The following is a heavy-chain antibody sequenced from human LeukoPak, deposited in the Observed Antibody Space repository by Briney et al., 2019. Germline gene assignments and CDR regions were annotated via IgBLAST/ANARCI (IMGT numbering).Heavy chain of an antibody. Sequence: QTGGSLRLSCAASGFTFSSYAMSWVRQAPGKGLEWVSAISGSGGSTYYADSVKGRFTISRDNSKNTLYLQMNSLRAEDTAVYYCAKSRRYFDWLLGDYFDYGGQGTLVTVSS. D-gene: IGHD3-9*01. CDR1: GFTFSSYA. V-gene: IGHV3-23*01. J-gene: IGHJ4*02. CDR2: ISGSGGST. CDR3: AKSRRYFDWLLGDYFDY.